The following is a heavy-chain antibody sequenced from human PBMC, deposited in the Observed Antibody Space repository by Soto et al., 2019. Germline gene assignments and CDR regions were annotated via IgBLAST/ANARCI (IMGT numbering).Heavy chain of an antibody. CDR2: ISSSGGI. CDR1: GYTFNTYN. CDR3: ATSVKSYGLERGPSCDS. J-gene: IGHJ4*02. D-gene: IGHD1-1*01. V-gene: IGHV3-48*03. Sequence: EVQLVESGGGLAQPGGYLRLSCAASGYTFNTYNMNWVRQAPGRGPEWMSYISSSGGIDYADSVKGRCTVSRDNARKSLFMQINSLRAEATSVYFCATSVKSYGLERGPSCDSGGQGTLVTVSS.